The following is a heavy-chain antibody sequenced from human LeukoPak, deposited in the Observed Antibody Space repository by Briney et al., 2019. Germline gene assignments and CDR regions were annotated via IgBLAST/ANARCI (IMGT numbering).Heavy chain of an antibody. V-gene: IGHV3-21*05. D-gene: IGHD5-12*01. J-gene: IGHJ6*02. CDR1: GFTFSSYS. Sequence: GGSLRLSCAASGFTFSSYSMNWVRQAPGKGLEWVSYMSSDSSFINYADSVKGRFTISRDNAKNSLFLQMDSPRADDTAVYYCARGEVATTYYYGMDVWGQGTTVTVSS. CDR2: MSSDSSFI. CDR3: ARGEVATTYYYGMDV.